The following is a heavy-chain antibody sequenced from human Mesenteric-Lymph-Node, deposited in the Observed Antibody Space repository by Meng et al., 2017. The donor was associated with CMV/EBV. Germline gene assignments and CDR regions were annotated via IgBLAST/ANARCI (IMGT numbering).Heavy chain of an antibody. D-gene: IGHD3-22*01. CDR2: MNSNSGNT. V-gene: IGHV1-8*01. CDR1: GYTFINHD. J-gene: IGHJ4*02. Sequence: ASVKVSCKAFGYTFINHDIDWVRQAAGQGLEWMGWMNSNSGNTGYAQKFQGRVTMTRDTSTSTVYMELSSLRSEDTAVYYCARQNYYDSSGRVSFDYWGQGTLVTVSS. CDR3: ARQNYYDSSGRVSFDY.